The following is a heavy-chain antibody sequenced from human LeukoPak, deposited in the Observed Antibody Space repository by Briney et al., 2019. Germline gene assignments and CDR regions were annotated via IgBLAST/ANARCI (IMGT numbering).Heavy chain of an antibody. V-gene: IGHV3-30-3*01. D-gene: IGHD6-25*01. Sequence: SGGSLRLSCAASGFTFSSYAMHWVRQAPGKGLEWVAVISYDGSNKYYADSVKGRFTISRDNSKNTLYLQMNSLRAEDTAVYYCARDGPARGYDLWGRGTLVTVSS. CDR1: GFTFSSYA. CDR3: ARDGPARGYDL. CDR2: ISYDGSNK. J-gene: IGHJ2*01.